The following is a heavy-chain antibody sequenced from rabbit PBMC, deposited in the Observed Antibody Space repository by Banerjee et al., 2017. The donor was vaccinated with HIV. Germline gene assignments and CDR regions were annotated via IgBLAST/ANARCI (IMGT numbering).Heavy chain of an antibody. CDR3: ARDLAGVVGWNLNL. D-gene: IGHD4-1*01. CDR2: IDVSSSGST. J-gene: IGHJ4*01. V-gene: IGHV1S45*01. Sequence: QEQLEESGGGLVKPGASLTLTCIASGLDFSSSFWICWVRQAPGKGLEWIACIDVSSSGSTYHASWAKGRFTVSKTSSTTVTLQMTSLTAADTATYFCARDLAGVVGWNLNLWGQGTLVTVS. CDR1: GLDFSSSFW.